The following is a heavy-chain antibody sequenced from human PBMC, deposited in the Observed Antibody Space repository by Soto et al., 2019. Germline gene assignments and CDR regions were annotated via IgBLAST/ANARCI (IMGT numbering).Heavy chain of an antibody. Sequence: GASLKVSGKASGYTFTGCYMHWVRHAPGQGLEWIGWSNPNSGGTNYAQKFQGRVTMTRDTYISTAYMELSRLRSDDTAVYYCARGTNIVVVPAVTSKYYYYGMDVWGQGTTVTVSS. J-gene: IGHJ6*02. D-gene: IGHD2-2*01. V-gene: IGHV1-2*02. CDR1: GYTFTGCY. CDR2: SNPNSGGT. CDR3: ARGTNIVVVPAVTSKYYYYGMDV.